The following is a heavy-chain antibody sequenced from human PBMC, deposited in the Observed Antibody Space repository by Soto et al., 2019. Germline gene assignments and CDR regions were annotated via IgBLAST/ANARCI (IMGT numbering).Heavy chain of an antibody. CDR1: GHSISADY. CDR2: VDASGNT. Sequence: QVQLQESGPGLVKASETLSLSCTVSGHSISADYWSWIRQPAGKRLEWIGRVDASGNTNYNPSLKSRVTMSVDTSKNQFVRKGRSVTAADTARYFWARDVGGSVVPHWFDPWGQGALVTVSS. V-gene: IGHV4-4*07. D-gene: IGHD3-22*01. J-gene: IGHJ5*02. CDR3: ARDVGGSVVPHWFDP.